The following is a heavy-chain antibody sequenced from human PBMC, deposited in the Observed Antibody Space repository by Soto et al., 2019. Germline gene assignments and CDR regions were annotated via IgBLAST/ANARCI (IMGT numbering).Heavy chain of an antibody. Sequence: ETLCLTCWVSGGTIRSPDWWTWVRQPPGKGLEWIGEIFQSGSTNYTPSLESRVTISVDKSKNQFSLTLTSVTAADTAVYFCARGRGRYSSGWSWFDPWGKGILLTVSS. CDR2: IFQSGST. CDR3: ARGRGRYSSGWSWFDP. D-gene: IGHD6-19*01. V-gene: IGHV4-4*01. CDR1: GGTIRSPDW. J-gene: IGHJ5*02.